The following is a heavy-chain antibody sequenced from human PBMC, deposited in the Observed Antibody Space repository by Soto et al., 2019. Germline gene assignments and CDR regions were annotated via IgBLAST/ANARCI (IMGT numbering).Heavy chain of an antibody. D-gene: IGHD2-8*02. CDR3: ARVATTGFYYFDY. J-gene: IGHJ4*02. Sequence: GGSLRLSCAASGLTFSNYAMNWVRQAPGKGLEWVSVIRGSGGGTNYADSVMGRFTVSRDNSKNMLYLEMNSLGAEDTAVYYWARVATTGFYYFDYWGQGSLVTVSS. CDR2: IRGSGGGT. CDR1: GLTFSNYA. V-gene: IGHV3-23*01.